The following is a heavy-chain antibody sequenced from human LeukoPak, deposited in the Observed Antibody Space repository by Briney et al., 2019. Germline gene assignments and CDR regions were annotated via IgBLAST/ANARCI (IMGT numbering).Heavy chain of an antibody. D-gene: IGHD3-10*01. CDR2: ISGSGGST. Sequence: GSLRLSCAASGFTFSSYATSWVRQAPGKGLEWVSAISGSGGSTYYADSVKGRFTISRDNSKNTLYLQMNSLRAEDTAVYYCAKDGRPYGSGSYYDYWGQGTLVTVSS. CDR3: AKDGRPYGSGSYYDY. CDR1: GFTFSSYA. V-gene: IGHV3-23*01. J-gene: IGHJ4*02.